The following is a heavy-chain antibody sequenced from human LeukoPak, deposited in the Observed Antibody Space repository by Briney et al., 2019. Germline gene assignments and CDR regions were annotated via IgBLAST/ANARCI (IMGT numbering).Heavy chain of an antibody. CDR3: ARGGKNEVVVIISIDY. CDR2: INPSGGST. V-gene: IGHV1-46*01. D-gene: IGHD3-22*01. Sequence: ASVKVSCKASGYTFTSYYMHWVRQAPGQGLEWMGIINPSGGSTSYAQKFQGRVTMTRDTSTSTVHMELSSLRSEDTAVYYCARGGKNEVVVIISIDYWGQGTLVTVSS. CDR1: GYTFTSYY. J-gene: IGHJ4*02.